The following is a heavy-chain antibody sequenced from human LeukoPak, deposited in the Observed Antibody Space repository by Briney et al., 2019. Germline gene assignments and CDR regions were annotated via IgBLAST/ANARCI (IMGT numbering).Heavy chain of an antibody. V-gene: IGHV1-69*05. J-gene: IGHJ4*02. D-gene: IGHD2-21*02. CDR1: GGTFSSYA. CDR2: IIPIFGTA. CDR3: ARDSSPEYCGGDCSSYYFDY. Sequence: SVKVSCXASGGTFSSYAISWVRQARGQGLEWMARIIPIFGTANYAQKFQGRVTITTDESTSTAYMELSSLRSEDTAVYYCARDSSPEYCGGDCSSYYFDYWGQGTLVTVSS.